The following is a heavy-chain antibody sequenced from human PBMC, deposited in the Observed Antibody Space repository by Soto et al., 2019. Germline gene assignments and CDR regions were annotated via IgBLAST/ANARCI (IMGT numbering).Heavy chain of an antibody. CDR1: GFTFSNFW. D-gene: IGHD4-4*01. Sequence: GGSLRLSCAASGFTFSNFWMTWVRQAPGKGLEWVANIKQDGSEKHYVDSVKGRFTISRDNAKNSLYLQMNSLRAEDTAVYYCARDRDRTVTTPFDYWGQGTPVTVSS. V-gene: IGHV3-7*01. CDR2: IKQDGSEK. CDR3: ARDRDRTVTTPFDY. J-gene: IGHJ4*02.